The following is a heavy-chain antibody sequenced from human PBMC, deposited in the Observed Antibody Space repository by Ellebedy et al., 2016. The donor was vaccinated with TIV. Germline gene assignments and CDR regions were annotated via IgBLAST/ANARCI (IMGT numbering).Heavy chain of an antibody. CDR2: ISRDGDIR. Sequence: GESLKISCATSGFTFTYTWMHWIRQAPGKGLEWVSRISRDGDIRGYAEFAKGRFTVSRDNTKNTLYLQMSGLRADDSAVYYCATDEGDSYDSWGQGTRVSVSS. CDR1: GFTFTYTW. CDR3: ATDEGDSYDS. D-gene: IGHD1-26*01. J-gene: IGHJ4*02. V-gene: IGHV3-74*01.